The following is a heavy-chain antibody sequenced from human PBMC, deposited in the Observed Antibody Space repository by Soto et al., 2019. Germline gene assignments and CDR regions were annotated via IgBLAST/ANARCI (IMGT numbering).Heavy chain of an antibody. V-gene: IGHV1-18*01. CDR2: ISAFNGNT. CDR3: ARSYYLADAFDV. Sequence: QDQLVQSGAELRKPGASVRVSCRASGFRFSDYGFNWLRQAPGQGLEWMGWISAFNGNTETAQGLQDRFTMTPDSSTTTAHMDLTYLTTDDTAIYSCARSYYLADAFDVWGQGTMVTVSS. D-gene: IGHD3-16*01. J-gene: IGHJ3*01. CDR1: GFRFSDYG.